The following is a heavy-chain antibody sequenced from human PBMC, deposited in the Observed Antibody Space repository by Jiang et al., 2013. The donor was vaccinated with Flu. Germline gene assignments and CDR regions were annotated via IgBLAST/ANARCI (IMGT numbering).Heavy chain of an antibody. CDR1: GGSISSSNW. CDR2: IYHSGST. V-gene: IGHV4-4*02. D-gene: IGHD3-22*01. CDR3: ARGFRPLTYYYDSSGYLGYYFDY. J-gene: IGHJ4*02. Sequence: PGLVKPSGTLSLTCAVSGGSISSSNWWSWVRQPPGKGLEWIGEIYHSGSTNYNPSLKSRVTISVDKSKNQFSLKLSSVTAADTAVYYCARGFRPLTYYYDSSGYLGYYFDYWGQGTLVTVSS.